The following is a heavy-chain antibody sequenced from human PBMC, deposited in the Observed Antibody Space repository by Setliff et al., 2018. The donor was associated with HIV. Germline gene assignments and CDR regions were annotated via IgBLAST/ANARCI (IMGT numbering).Heavy chain of an antibody. CDR3: AKNTPSIINYPYYYYMDV. V-gene: IGHV3-30*02. D-gene: IGHD1-7*01. J-gene: IGHJ6*03. CDR1: GFTFSSKG. CDR2: GAADDT. Sequence: GGSLRLSCAASGFTFSSKGMHWVRQAPGKGLEWVAIGAADDTYYTDSVKGRFTISRDNSKSTLYLQMNSLRDGDTALYYCAKNTPSIINYPYYYYMDVWGKGTTVTVSS.